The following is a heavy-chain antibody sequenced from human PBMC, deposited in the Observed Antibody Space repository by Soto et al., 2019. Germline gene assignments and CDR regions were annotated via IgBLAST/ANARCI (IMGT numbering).Heavy chain of an antibody. J-gene: IGHJ4*02. CDR2: TYYRSRWYN. CDR1: GDCASATISA. D-gene: IGHD6-19*01. V-gene: IGHV6-1*01. CDR3: AREFPCYVSSDSYRDY. Sequence: PSQALSLTSANSGDCASATISASNCISPPPSSGLEWLGRTYYRSRWYNDYAVSVKRRRTVTTDTYKNQVSLHLNSVTPEDTAVYYCAREFPCYVSSDSYRDYWGQGALVTLSS.